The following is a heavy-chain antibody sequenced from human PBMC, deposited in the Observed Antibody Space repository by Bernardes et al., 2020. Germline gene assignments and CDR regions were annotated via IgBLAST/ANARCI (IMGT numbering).Heavy chain of an antibody. CDR3: ARIRRYRYGDYQEPFDY. J-gene: IGHJ4*02. CDR1: GGSISSDY. V-gene: IGHV4-59*01. CDR2: FSYSGSS. D-gene: IGHD4-17*01. Sequence: TLSLTCHVSGGSISSDYWSWIRQPPGKGLEWIGFFSYSGSSKYNPSLKSRVTMSVDTSKNQFSLKLNSVTAADTAIYYCARIRRYRYGDYQEPFDYWGQGILVTVSS.